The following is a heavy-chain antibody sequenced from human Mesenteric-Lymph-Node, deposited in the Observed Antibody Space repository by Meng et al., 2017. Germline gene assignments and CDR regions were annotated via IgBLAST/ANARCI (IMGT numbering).Heavy chain of an antibody. CDR1: GYTFTGYY. V-gene: IGHV1-2*06. CDR3: ARGIAAAGTDY. D-gene: IGHD6-13*01. Sequence: QVQPVQSGAEVKEPGDSLEVSCKASGYTFTGYYMHWVRQAPGQGLEWMGRNNPNSGGTNYAQKFQGRVTMTTDTSTSTAYMELRSLRSDDTAVYYCARGIAAAGTDYWGQGTLVTVSS. CDR2: NNPNSGGT. J-gene: IGHJ4*02.